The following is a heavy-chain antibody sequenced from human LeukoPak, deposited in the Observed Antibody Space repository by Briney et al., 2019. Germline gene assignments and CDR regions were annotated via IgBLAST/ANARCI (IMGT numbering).Heavy chain of an antibody. J-gene: IGHJ4*02. D-gene: IGHD2/OR15-2a*01. Sequence: GGSLRLSCAASGFTFSSYGMHWVRQAPGKGLEWVALIWYDGSNKYYADSVKGRLTISRDNSKNTLYLRMNSLRAEDTAVYYCAREGPRGNSQFDYWGQGTLVTVSS. CDR2: IWYDGSNK. V-gene: IGHV3-33*01. CDR1: GFTFSSYG. CDR3: AREGPRGNSQFDY.